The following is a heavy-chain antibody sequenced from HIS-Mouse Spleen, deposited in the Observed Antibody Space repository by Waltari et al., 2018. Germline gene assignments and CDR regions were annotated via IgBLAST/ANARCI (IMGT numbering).Heavy chain of an antibody. D-gene: IGHD3-3*01. V-gene: IGHV4-31*03. CDR3: ARSPYYDFWSGYSDNWFDP. CDR1: GGSISSGGYY. Sequence: QVQLQESGPGLVKPSQTLSLTCTVSGGSISSGGYYWSWIRQHPGKGLEGIGYIYYSGGTSSNPSLKSRVTIAVDTSKNQFSLKLSSVTAADTAVYYCARSPYYDFWSGYSDNWFDPWGQGTLVTVSS. J-gene: IGHJ5*02. CDR2: IYYSGGT.